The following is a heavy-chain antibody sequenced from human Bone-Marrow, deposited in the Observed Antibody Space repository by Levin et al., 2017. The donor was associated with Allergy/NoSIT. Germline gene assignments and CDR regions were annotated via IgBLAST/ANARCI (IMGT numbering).Heavy chain of an antibody. CDR3: ARDAGGDTSGYFDY. CDR1: GGSITTINFY. D-gene: IGHD3-22*01. Sequence: MTGGSLRLSCSVSGGSITTINFYWAWIRQPPGKGLEWIGSGYYDGTTDYSPSLKSRVTISVDTSKYQFSLKMTSVTAADTAVYYCARDAGGDTSGYFDYWGRGTLVTVSS. J-gene: IGHJ4*02. CDR2: GYYDGTT. V-gene: IGHV4-39*07.